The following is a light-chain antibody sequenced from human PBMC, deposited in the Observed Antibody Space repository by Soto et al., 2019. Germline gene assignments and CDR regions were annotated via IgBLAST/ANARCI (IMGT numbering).Light chain of an antibody. CDR1: QSISSY. Sequence: DIQMTQSPSSLSASVGDRVTITCRASQSISSYLNWYQQKPGKAPKLLIYDASSLESGVPSRFSGSGSGTEFTLTISSLQSEDLAVYHCQQYNKWPQTFGQGTKVDI. V-gene: IGKV1-39*01. J-gene: IGKJ1*01. CDR3: QQYNKWPQT. CDR2: DAS.